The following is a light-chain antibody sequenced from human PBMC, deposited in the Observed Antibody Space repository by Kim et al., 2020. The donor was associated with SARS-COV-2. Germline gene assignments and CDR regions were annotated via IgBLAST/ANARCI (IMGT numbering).Light chain of an antibody. J-gene: IGKJ2*02. CDR1: QSISSY. CDR2: AAS. CDR3: QQSYSTPGT. Sequence: DIQMTQSPSSLSASVGDRVTITCRASQSISSYLNWYQQKPGKAPKLLIYAASSLQSGVPSRFSGSGSGTDLTLTISSLQPEDFATYYCQQSYSTPGTFGQGTKLEI. V-gene: IGKV1-39*01.